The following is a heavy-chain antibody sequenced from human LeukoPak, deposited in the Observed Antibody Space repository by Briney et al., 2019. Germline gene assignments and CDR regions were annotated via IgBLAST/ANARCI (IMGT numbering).Heavy chain of an antibody. CDR2: ISSSGSTI. V-gene: IGHV3-11*01. J-gene: IGHJ4*02. CDR1: GFTFSDYY. CDR3: ARETGYYYDSSGYIDY. D-gene: IGHD3-22*01. Sequence: GGSLRLSCAASGFTFSDYYMSWIRQAPGKGPEWVSYISSSGSTIYYADSVKGRFTISRDNAKNSLYLQMNSLRAEDTAVYYCARETGYYYDSSGYIDYWGQGTLVTVSS.